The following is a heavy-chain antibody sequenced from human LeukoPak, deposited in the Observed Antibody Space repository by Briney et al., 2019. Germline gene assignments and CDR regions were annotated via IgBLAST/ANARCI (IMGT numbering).Heavy chain of an antibody. V-gene: IGHV1-2*06. CDR3: ARSRIAAAGKVVWFDP. J-gene: IGHJ5*02. D-gene: IGHD6-13*01. Sequence: ASVKVSCKASGYTFTGYYMHWVRQAPGQGLEWMGRINPNSGGTNYAQKFQGRVTMTRDTSISTAYMELSRLRSDDTAVYYCARSRIAAAGKVVWFDPWGQGTLVTVPS. CDR1: GYTFTGYY. CDR2: INPNSGGT.